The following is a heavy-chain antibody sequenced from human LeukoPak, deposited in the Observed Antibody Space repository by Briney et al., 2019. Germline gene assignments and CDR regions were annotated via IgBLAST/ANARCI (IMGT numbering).Heavy chain of an antibody. Sequence: GGSLRLSCAASGLTFSSYVMSWVRQAPGKGLEWVSDISASGGGTFYADSVKGRFTLSRDNSKSTLYVQMNSLRPEDTAVYYCAKSRAGDSDYWGQGTLVTVSS. CDR3: AKSRAGDSDY. CDR2: ISASGGGT. CDR1: GLTFSSYV. D-gene: IGHD3-10*01. V-gene: IGHV3-23*01. J-gene: IGHJ4*02.